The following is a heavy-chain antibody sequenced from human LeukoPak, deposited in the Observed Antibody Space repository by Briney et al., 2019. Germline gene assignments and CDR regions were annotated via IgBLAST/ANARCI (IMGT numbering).Heavy chain of an antibody. CDR2: IKQDGSEK. J-gene: IGHJ4*02. CDR3: ARAHSGYGPGDY. D-gene: IGHD3-10*01. Sequence: TGGSLRLSCVASRFTFSNYWMTWVRQAPGKGLERVANIKQDGSEKYYVDSVKGRFTISRDNAKNSLYLQMNSLRAEDTAVYHCARAHSGYGPGDYWGQGTLVTVSS. V-gene: IGHV3-7*01. CDR1: RFTFSNYW.